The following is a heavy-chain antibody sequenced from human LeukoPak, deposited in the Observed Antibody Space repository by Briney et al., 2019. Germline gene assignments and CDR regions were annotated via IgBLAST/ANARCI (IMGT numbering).Heavy chain of an antibody. V-gene: IGHV5-51*01. CDR1: GYRFTRYW. Sequence: GESLKIPCKGFGYRFTRYWLGWVRQMPGKGLEWMGIFYPGDSDTRYSPSFQGQVTISADKSINTTYLQCSRLKASDTAMYYCARRGGEPRRRYNWFDPWGQGTLVIVSS. J-gene: IGHJ5*02. CDR3: ARRGGEPRRRYNWFDP. D-gene: IGHD4-17*01. CDR2: FYPGDSDT.